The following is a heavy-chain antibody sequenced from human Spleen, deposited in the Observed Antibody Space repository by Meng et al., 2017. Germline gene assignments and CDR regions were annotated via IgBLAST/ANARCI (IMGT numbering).Heavy chain of an antibody. D-gene: IGHD5-12*01. CDR2: INPGDSDT. Sequence: GESLKISCKGSGYTFANHWIGWVRQMPGKGLEWMGIINPGDSDTRYGPPFQGQVTISADKSSSTAYLHWSSLKASDTAIYYCMRSDSHGYNYATCGQGSRVAFSS. CDR1: GYTFANHW. CDR3: MRSDSHGYNYAT. J-gene: IGHJ5*02. V-gene: IGHV5-51*01.